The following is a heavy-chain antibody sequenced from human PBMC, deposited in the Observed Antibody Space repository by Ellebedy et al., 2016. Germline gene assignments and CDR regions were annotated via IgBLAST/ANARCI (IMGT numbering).Heavy chain of an antibody. Sequence: SETLSLTXTVSGGSVSSGSYYWSWIRQPPGKGLEWIGYIYYSGSTNYNPSLKSRVTISVDTSKNQFSLKLSSVTAADTAVYYCARDYGLGGFDYWGQGTLVTVSS. CDR2: IYYSGST. CDR3: ARDYGLGGFDY. CDR1: GGSVSSGSYY. D-gene: IGHD3-16*01. V-gene: IGHV4-61*01. J-gene: IGHJ4*02.